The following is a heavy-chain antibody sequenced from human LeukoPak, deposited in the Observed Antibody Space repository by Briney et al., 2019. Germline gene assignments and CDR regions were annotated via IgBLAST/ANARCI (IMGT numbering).Heavy chain of an antibody. Sequence: SETLSLTCTVSGGSISSSSYYWGWIRQPPGKGLEWIGSIDYGGNTYYNPSLKSRATISIDTSKNQFSLKLSSVTAADTAVYYCAREYTLYRSGWFLDYWGQGTVVTVSS. CDR3: AREYTLYRSGWFLDY. V-gene: IGHV4-39*07. CDR2: IDYGGNT. J-gene: IGHJ4*02. D-gene: IGHD6-19*01. CDR1: GGSISSSSYY.